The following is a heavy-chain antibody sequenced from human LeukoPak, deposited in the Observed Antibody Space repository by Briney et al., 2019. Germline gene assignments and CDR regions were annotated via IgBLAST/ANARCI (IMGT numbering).Heavy chain of an antibody. CDR2: INHSGST. CDR3: ARHETPTYSSSWAPFDY. V-gene: IGHV4-34*01. CDR1: GGSFSGYY. D-gene: IGHD6-13*01. Sequence: SETLSLTCAVYGGSFSGYYWSWIRQPPGKGLEWIGEINHSGSTNYNPSLKSRVTISVDTSKNQFSLKLSSVTAADTAVYYCARHETPTYSSSWAPFDYWGQGTLVTVSS. J-gene: IGHJ4*02.